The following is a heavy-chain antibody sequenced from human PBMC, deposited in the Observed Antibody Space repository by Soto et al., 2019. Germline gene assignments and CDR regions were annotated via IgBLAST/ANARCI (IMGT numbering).Heavy chain of an antibody. CDR1: GFSLSTSGVG. J-gene: IGHJ4*02. D-gene: IGHD7-27*01. CDR2: IYWDDDK. CDR3: ANSLIPNWGSRGAFDY. V-gene: IGHV2-5*02. Sequence: QITLKESGPTLVKPTQTLTLTCTFSGFSLSTSGVGVGWIRQPPGKALEWLALIYWDDDKRYSPSLKSRLTITKNPSKTKVVLTRTNMDPVDTATYYCANSLIPNWGSRGAFDYWGQGTLVTVSS.